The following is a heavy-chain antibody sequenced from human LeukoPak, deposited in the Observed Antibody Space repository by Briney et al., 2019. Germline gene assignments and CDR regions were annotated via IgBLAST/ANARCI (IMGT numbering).Heavy chain of an antibody. Sequence: SETLSLTCTVSGGSISSYYWSWIRQPPGKGLEWIGYIYYSGSTNYNPSLKSRVTISVDTSKNQFSLELSSVTAADTAVYYCARVGYYGSGSYFDYWGQGTLVTVSS. D-gene: IGHD3-10*01. V-gene: IGHV4-59*01. CDR3: ARVGYYGSGSYFDY. CDR2: IYYSGST. CDR1: GGSISSYY. J-gene: IGHJ4*02.